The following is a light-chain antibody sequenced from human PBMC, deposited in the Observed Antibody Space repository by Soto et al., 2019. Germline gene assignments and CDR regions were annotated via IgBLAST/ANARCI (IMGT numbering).Light chain of an antibody. Sequence: QSALTQPASVSGSPGQSITISCTGTSSGVGSYNLVSWYQQHPGKAPKLMIYEDSKWPSGVSNRFSGSKSGNTASLTISGLQAEDEADYYCCSYAGSSASVVFGGGTKLTVL. J-gene: IGLJ3*02. V-gene: IGLV2-23*01. CDR3: CSYAGSSASVV. CDR2: EDS. CDR1: SSGVGSYNL.